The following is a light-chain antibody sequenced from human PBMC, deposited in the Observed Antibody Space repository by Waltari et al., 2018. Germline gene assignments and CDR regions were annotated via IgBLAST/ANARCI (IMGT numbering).Light chain of an antibody. Sequence: QSALTQPASVSGSPGQSITISCTGTSSDVXXXNYVSWYQQHPGKAPKLMIYDGSKRPYGVSNRFSGSKSGNTAALTISGLQAXXEADYYCSSYTSSSXXVFGTGTKVTVL. CDR3: SSYTSSSXXV. CDR2: DGS. V-gene: IGLV2-14*01. CDR1: SSDVXXXNY. J-gene: IGLJ1*01.